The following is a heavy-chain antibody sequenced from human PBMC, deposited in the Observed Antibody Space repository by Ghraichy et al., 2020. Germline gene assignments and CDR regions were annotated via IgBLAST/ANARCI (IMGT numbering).Heavy chain of an antibody. J-gene: IGHJ4*02. Sequence: GESLNISCAASGFTFSSYSMNWVRQAPGKGLEWVSSFSSSSTYIYYADSVKGRFTISRDNAKNSLYLQMNRLRTEDTAVYYCARDEDSSGYYFFDYWGQGTLVTVSS. CDR1: GFTFSSYS. V-gene: IGHV3-21*01. CDR3: ARDEDSSGYYFFDY. CDR2: FSSSSTYI. D-gene: IGHD3-22*01.